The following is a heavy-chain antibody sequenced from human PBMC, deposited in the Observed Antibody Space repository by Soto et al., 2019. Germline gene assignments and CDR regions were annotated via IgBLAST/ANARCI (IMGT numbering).Heavy chain of an antibody. Sequence: GGSLRLSCAASGFTFSSYGMHWVRQAPGKGLEWVAVIWYDGSNKYYADSVKGRFTISRDNSKNTLYLQMNSLRAEDTAVYYCARDTYRTVNWFDPWGQGTLVTVSS. CDR2: IWYDGSNK. CDR1: GFTFSSYG. CDR3: ARDTYRTVNWFDP. J-gene: IGHJ5*02. V-gene: IGHV3-33*01. D-gene: IGHD4-4*01.